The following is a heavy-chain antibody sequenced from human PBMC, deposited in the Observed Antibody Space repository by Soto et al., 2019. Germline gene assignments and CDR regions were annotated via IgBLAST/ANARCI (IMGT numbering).Heavy chain of an antibody. Sequence: ESGGGVVQPGRSLRLSCAASGFTFYKYGMHWVRQAAGKGLEWVALISHDGSNKYYVDSVKGRFTIARDNSKNTVFLQMNSLRPEDTALYFCAKDDSNRWYNYYAMDVWGQGTTVTVSS. CDR1: GFTFYKYG. J-gene: IGHJ6*02. D-gene: IGHD3-22*01. CDR2: ISHDGSNK. CDR3: AKDDSNRWYNYYAMDV. V-gene: IGHV3-30*18.